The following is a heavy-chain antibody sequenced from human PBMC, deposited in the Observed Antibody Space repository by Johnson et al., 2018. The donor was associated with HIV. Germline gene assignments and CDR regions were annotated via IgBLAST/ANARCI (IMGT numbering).Heavy chain of an antibody. CDR2: ISYDGSNK. Sequence: QVQLVESGGGVVQPGGSLRLSCAASGLTFSHYPMHWVRQAPGKGLEWVAVISYDGSNKYYADSVKGRFTISRDKYNNTLYLQMSSLRAEYTAVYYCAKDMRQWELLDAFDIWGQGTMVTVSS. D-gene: IGHD1-26*01. CDR1: GLTFSHYP. J-gene: IGHJ3*02. V-gene: IGHV3-30*04. CDR3: AKDMRQWELLDAFDI.